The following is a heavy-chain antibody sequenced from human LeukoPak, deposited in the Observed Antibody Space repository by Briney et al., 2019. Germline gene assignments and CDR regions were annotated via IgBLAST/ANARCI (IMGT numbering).Heavy chain of an antibody. CDR3: ARGDGGYGAYVGY. Sequence: PGGSLRLSCAASGFTFSSYEMNWVRQAPGKGLEWVSYISSSGNTIFYADSVKGRFTLSRDNAKNSLFLQMNSLRAEDTAVYYCARGDGGYGAYVGYWGQGTLVTVSS. CDR2: ISSSGNTI. V-gene: IGHV3-48*03. D-gene: IGHD4-17*01. J-gene: IGHJ4*02. CDR1: GFTFSSYE.